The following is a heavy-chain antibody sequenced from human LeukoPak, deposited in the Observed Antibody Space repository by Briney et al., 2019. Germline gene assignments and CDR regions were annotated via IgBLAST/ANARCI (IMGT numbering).Heavy chain of an antibody. CDR2: IYHSGST. Sequence: SETLSLTCTVSGGSISSSSYYWGWIRQPPGKGLEWIGSIYHSGSTYYNPSLKSRVTISVDTSKNQFSLKLSSVTAADTAVYYCARVTSGSGSYLAGWFDPWGQGTLVTVSS. CDR3: ARVTSGSGSYLAGWFDP. D-gene: IGHD3-10*01. J-gene: IGHJ5*02. V-gene: IGHV4-39*07. CDR1: GGSISSSSYY.